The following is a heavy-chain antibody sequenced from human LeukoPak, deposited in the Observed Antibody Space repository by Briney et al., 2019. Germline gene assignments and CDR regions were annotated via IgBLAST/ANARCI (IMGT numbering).Heavy chain of an antibody. J-gene: IGHJ3*02. CDR1: GFTVSSNY. CDR2: IYSGGST. CDR3: ARVPLYDSTDDAFDI. D-gene: IGHD3-22*01. Sequence: PGRSLRLSCAASGFTVSSNYMSWVRQAPGKGLEWVSVIYSGGSTYYADSVKGRFTISRDNSKNTLYLQMNSLRAEDTAVYYCARVPLYDSTDDAFDIWGQGTMVTVSS. V-gene: IGHV3-53*01.